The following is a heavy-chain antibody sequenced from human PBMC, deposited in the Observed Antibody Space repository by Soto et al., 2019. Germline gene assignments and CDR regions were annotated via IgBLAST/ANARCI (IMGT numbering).Heavy chain of an antibody. D-gene: IGHD6-19*01. V-gene: IGHV3-23*01. CDR2: LISSGESP. Sequence: GGSLRLSCSASGFTFSTQAMAWVRQAPGKGLEWVSALISSGESPDYADSVKGRSTISRDNSKNTLYLQMNSLRADDTAVYYCAKDLHGSGWSFDQWGQGTVVTVSS. CDR3: AKDLHGSGWSFDQ. CDR1: GFTFSTQA. J-gene: IGHJ4*02.